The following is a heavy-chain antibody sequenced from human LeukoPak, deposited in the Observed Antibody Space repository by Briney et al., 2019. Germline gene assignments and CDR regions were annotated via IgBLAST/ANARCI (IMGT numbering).Heavy chain of an antibody. CDR2: IIWNSGSI. Sequence: GGSLRLSCAASGFTFADFAMHWVRQVPGRGLEWDSGIIWNSGSIGYADSVKGRFTISRDNAKNSLYLQMNSLRAEDTALYYCAKSKAMVRGYYFDYWGQGTLVTVSS. CDR3: AKSKAMVRGYYFDY. V-gene: IGHV3-9*01. J-gene: IGHJ4*02. D-gene: IGHD3-10*01. CDR1: GFTFADFA.